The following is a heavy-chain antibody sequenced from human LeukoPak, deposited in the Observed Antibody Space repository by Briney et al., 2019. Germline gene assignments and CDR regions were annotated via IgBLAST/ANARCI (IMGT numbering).Heavy chain of an antibody. Sequence: GWINPNSGGTNYAQKFQGRVTMTRDTSISTAYMELSRLRSDDTAVYYCARDGSGSLPFDYWGQGTLVTVSS. CDR3: ARDGSGSLPFDY. CDR2: INPNSGGT. J-gene: IGHJ4*02. V-gene: IGHV1-2*02. D-gene: IGHD3-10*01.